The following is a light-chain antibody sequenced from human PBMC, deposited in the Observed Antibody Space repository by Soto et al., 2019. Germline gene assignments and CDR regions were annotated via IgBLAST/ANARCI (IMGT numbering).Light chain of an antibody. CDR2: EVS. Sequence: QSALTQPASVSGSPGQSITISCTGTSSDVGGYDFVSWYQHHPGKAPRLMIYEVSNRPSGVSNRFSGSKSGTSASLAITGLQAEDEADYYCQSYDSSLSGSVFGGGTKLTVL. V-gene: IGLV2-14*01. CDR3: QSYDSSLSGSV. CDR1: SSDVGGYDF. J-gene: IGLJ2*01.